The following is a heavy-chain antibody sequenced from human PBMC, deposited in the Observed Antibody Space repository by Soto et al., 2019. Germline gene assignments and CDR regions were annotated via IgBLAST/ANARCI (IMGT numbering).Heavy chain of an antibody. V-gene: IGHV4-39*01. CDR1: GDSISSSIYY. J-gene: IGHJ4*02. D-gene: IGHD6-13*01. Sequence: QLQLQESGPGLVKPSETLSLTCTVSGDSISSSIYYWGWIRQPPGKGLEWIGPIYYSGSTFYNPSLMSRVTISVDTSKNQFSLRLSAVTAADTAVYYCASQAAVGTRRGACYFDYWGQGTLVTVSS. CDR2: IYYSGST. CDR3: ASQAAVGTRRGACYFDY.